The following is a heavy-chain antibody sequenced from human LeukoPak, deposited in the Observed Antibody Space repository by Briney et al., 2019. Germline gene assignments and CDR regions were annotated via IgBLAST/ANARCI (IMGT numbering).Heavy chain of an antibody. CDR1: GGSISSSSYY. V-gene: IGHV4-39*01. J-gene: IGHJ4*02. Sequence: SETLSLTCTGSGGSISSSSYYWGWIRQPPGKWLEWIGNIYYSGSTYCSPSLKSRVTISVDTSKNQFSLKLSSVTAADTAVYYCARHQPYSSGWYPDYWGQGTLVTVSS. CDR3: ARHQPYSSGWYPDY. CDR2: IYYSGST. D-gene: IGHD6-19*01.